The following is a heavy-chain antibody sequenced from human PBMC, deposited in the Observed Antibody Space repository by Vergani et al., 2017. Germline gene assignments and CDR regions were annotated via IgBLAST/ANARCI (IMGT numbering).Heavy chain of an antibody. J-gene: IGHJ4*02. D-gene: IGHD1-1*01. V-gene: IGHV5-51*01. Sequence: EVELVQSGPEMRKPGESLKISCKGSEYSFGNYWIGWVRQMPGKGLEWMGIIYPADSDTRYSPSFQGQVTISADKSISTAFLQWDSLKASDTAIYYCARHTTYTDSWGQGTLVTVSS. CDR3: ARHTTYTDS. CDR1: EYSFGNYW. CDR2: IYPADSDT.